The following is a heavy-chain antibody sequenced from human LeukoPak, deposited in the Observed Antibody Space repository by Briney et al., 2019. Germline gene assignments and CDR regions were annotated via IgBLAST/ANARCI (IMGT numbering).Heavy chain of an antibody. J-gene: IGHJ4*02. V-gene: IGHV4-4*07. D-gene: IGHD3-9*01. Sequence: SETLSLTCTVSGGSISSYYWSWIRQPAGKGLEWIGRIYTSGSTNYNPSLKSRVTMSVDTSKNQFTLKLSSVTAADTAVYYCARDSHYDILTGYFDFDYWGQGTLVTVSS. CDR1: GGSISSYY. CDR2: IYTSGST. CDR3: ARDSHYDILTGYFDFDY.